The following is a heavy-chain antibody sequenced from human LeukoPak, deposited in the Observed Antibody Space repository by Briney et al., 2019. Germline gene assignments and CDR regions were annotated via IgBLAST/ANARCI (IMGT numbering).Heavy chain of an antibody. V-gene: IGHV7-4-1*02. CDR3: ARPSGSYGSKSPVDY. CDR2: INTNTGNP. CDR1: GYTFTSYA. D-gene: IGHD1-26*01. J-gene: IGHJ4*02. Sequence: ASVKVSCKASGYTFTSYAMNWVRQAPGQGLEWMGWINTNTGNPTYAQGFTGRFVFSLDTSVSTAYLQISSLKAEDTAVYCCARPSGSYGSKSPVDYWGQGTLVTVSS.